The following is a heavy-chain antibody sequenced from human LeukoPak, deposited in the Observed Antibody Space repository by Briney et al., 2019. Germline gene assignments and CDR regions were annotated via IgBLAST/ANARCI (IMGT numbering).Heavy chain of an antibody. CDR2: IKQAGSEE. CDR3: ARGHFGMDV. V-gene: IGHV3-7*04. J-gene: IGHJ6*02. Sequence: GGSLRLSCSASGFLFSHYWMTWVRQAPGKGLEWVANIKQAGSEEYCVDSVKGRFTISRDNAKNLLYLQMNSLRAEDTAVYSCARGHFGMDVWGQGTTVIVSS. CDR1: GFLFSHYW.